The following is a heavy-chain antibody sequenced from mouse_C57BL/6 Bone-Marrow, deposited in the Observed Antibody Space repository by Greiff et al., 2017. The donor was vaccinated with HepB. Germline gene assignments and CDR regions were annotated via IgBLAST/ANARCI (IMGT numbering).Heavy chain of an antibody. CDR3: THYGSSPVFAY. D-gene: IGHD1-1*01. V-gene: IGHV14-4*01. CDR1: GFNIKDDY. CDR2: IDPENGDT. Sequence: EVQRVESGAELVRPGASVKLSCTASGFNIKDDYMHWVKQRPEQGLEWIGWIDPENGDTEYASKFQGKATITADTSSNTAYLQLSSLTSEDTAVYYCTHYGSSPVFAYWGQGTLVTVSA. J-gene: IGHJ3*01.